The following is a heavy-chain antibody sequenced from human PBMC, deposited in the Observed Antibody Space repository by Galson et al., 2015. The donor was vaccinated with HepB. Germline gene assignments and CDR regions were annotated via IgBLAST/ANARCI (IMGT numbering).Heavy chain of an antibody. CDR2: ISAYNGNT. CDR3: ARDGYYDYALFEVAFDI. D-gene: IGHD3-16*01. Sequence: SVKVSCKASGYTFTSYGISWVRQAPGQGLEWMGWISAYNGNTNYAQKLQGRVTMTTDTSTSTAYMELRSLRSDDTAVYYCARDGYYDYALFEVAFDIWGQGTMVTVSS. V-gene: IGHV1-18*01. CDR1: GYTFTSYG. J-gene: IGHJ3*02.